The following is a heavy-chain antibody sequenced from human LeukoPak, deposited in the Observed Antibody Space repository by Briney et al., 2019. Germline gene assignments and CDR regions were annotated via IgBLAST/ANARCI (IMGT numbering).Heavy chain of an antibody. D-gene: IGHD1-26*01. J-gene: IGHJ4*02. Sequence: GGSLRLSCAASGFTFSDYWMHWVRQAPGKGLEWVANIKGDGSEKNYVGSVKGRFTISRDNAKNSLYLQMNSLRAEDTAVYYCAKDTPFGGNWGQGIPVTVSS. CDR1: GFTFSDYW. CDR2: IKGDGSEK. CDR3: AKDTPFGGN. V-gene: IGHV3-7*01.